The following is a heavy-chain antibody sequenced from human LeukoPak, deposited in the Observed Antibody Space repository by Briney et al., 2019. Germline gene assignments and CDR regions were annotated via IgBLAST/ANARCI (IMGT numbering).Heavy chain of an antibody. CDR3: VRLIQRAAYY. D-gene: IGHD1-1*01. J-gene: IGHJ4*02. CDR2: IYPSDSNT. Sequence: GESLKISCKGSGYTFTNYWIGWVRQMPGKGLEWIGIIYPSDSNTRYSPSFQGQVTISVDKSINTAYPQWSSLKASDTAMYYCVRLIQRAAYYWGQGALVTVSS. CDR1: GYTFTNYW. V-gene: IGHV5-51*01.